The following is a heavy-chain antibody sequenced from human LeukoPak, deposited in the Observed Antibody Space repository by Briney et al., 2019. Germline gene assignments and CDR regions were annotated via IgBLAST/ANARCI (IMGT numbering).Heavy chain of an antibody. CDR2: INHSGST. V-gene: IGHV4-34*01. CDR3: ARESIAARPVGWFDY. Sequence: SETLSLTCAVYGGSFSGYYWSWIRKPPGKGLEWIGEINHSGSTNYNPSLKSRVTISVDTSKNQFSLKLSSVTAADTAVYYCARESIAARPVGWFDYWGQGTLVTVSS. CDR1: GGSFSGYY. J-gene: IGHJ4*02. D-gene: IGHD6-6*01.